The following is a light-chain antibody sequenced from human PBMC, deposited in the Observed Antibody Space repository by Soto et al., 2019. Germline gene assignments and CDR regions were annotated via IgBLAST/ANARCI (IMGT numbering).Light chain of an antibody. CDR3: QQYNTWPRT. V-gene: IGKV3-15*01. J-gene: IGKJ1*01. CDR1: QSVSSN. CDR2: GAS. Sequence: EIVMTQSPATLSVSPGERATLSCRASQSVSSNLAWYQQKPGQAPRLLIYGASTRATGIPARSSGSGSGTEFTLTISSLQSEDFAVYYCQQYNTWPRTFGQGTNVDIK.